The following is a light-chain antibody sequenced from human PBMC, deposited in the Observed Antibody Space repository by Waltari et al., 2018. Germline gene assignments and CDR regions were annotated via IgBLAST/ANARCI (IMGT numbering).Light chain of an antibody. CDR2: EAS. Sequence: EIVLTPSPGTLSLSPGERATPSCRASQSVSNNYLAWYPQRPGQPPRHLIYEASLRATGIPDRFSGSGSGTDFTLTISRLEPEDFAVYYCEQYGSSLWTFGQGTKVEIK. V-gene: IGKV3-20*01. CDR1: QSVSNNY. CDR3: EQYGSSLWT. J-gene: IGKJ1*01.